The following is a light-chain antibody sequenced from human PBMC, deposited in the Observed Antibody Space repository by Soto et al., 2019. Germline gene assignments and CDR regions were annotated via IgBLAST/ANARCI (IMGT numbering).Light chain of an antibody. J-gene: IGLJ3*02. V-gene: IGLV2-14*03. CDR2: DVT. CDR3: SSYTTLNTVVV. CDR1: SSDIGAYNY. Sequence: QSALTQPASVSGSPGQSITFSCTGTSSDIGAYNYVSWYQHHPGRAPKLLIYDVTDLPSGVSDRFSGSKSGTTASLTISGLQAEDEDDYFCSSYTTLNTVVVFGGGTKLTVL.